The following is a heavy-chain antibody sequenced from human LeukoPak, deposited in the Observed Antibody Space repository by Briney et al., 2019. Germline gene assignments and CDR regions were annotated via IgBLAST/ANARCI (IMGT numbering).Heavy chain of an antibody. J-gene: IGHJ4*02. Sequence: PGGSLRLSCAASGFTFSSYGMHWVRQAPGKGLEWVAVISYDGSNKYYADSVKGRFTISRDNSKNTLYLRMNSLRAEDTAVYYCAKDGLYDFWSGYPPYYFDYWGQGTLVTVSS. CDR2: ISYDGSNK. CDR3: AKDGLYDFWSGYPPYYFDY. CDR1: GFTFSSYG. D-gene: IGHD3-3*01. V-gene: IGHV3-30*18.